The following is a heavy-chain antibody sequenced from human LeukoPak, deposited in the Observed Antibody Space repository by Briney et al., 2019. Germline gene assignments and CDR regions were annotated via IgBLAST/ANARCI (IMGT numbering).Heavy chain of an antibody. CDR1: GGSISSYY. Sequence: PSETLSLTCTVSGGSISSYYWSWIRQPAGKGLEWIGRIYTSGSTNYNPSLKSRVTMSIDTSKNQFPLKLSSVTAADTAVYYCARSKVVPAAISKSAAAGTIEDADYWGQGTLVTVSS. CDR2: IYTSGST. CDR3: ARSKVVPAAISKSAAAGTIEDADY. V-gene: IGHV4-4*07. J-gene: IGHJ4*02. D-gene: IGHD2-2*01.